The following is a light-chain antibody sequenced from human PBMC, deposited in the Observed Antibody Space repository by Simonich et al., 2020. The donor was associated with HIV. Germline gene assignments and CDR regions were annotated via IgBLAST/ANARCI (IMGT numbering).Light chain of an antibody. Sequence: QSVLTQPPSASGTPGQRVTISCSGSSSNIGSNTVNWYQQLPGTAPKLLIYSMNQRPSGVPDRFSGSKSGTSASLAISGLQSEDEADYYCTAWDDSLNGRVFGGGTKLTVL. CDR2: SMN. J-gene: IGLJ2*01. CDR3: TAWDDSLNGRV. CDR1: SSNIGSNT. V-gene: IGLV1-44*01.